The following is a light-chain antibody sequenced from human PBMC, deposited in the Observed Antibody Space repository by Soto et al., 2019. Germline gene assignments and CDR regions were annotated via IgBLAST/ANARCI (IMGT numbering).Light chain of an antibody. CDR1: QSVSSSY. CDR2: GAS. V-gene: IGKV3-20*01. J-gene: IGKJ3*01. CDR3: QHYGTSFL. Sequence: EIVLTQSPCTLSLSPGERATISCRASQSVSSSYLAWYQQKPGPAPRLLIYGASSRATGLPDRFSVSASGTDFTLTISRLEPDVVALYYCQHYGTSFLFGPGTKVDIK.